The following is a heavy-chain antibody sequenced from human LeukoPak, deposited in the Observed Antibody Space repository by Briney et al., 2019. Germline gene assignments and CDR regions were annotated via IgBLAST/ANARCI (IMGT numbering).Heavy chain of an antibody. CDR1: GYTFTGYY. V-gene: IGHV1-2*02. Sequence: ASVKVSCKASGYTFTGYYLHWVRQAPGQGLEWMGWINPNSGGTNYAQKFQGKVTMTRDTSISTAYMDLSRLTSDDTAVYYCARDLRTISTSRRVIANWFDPWAREPWSPSPQ. D-gene: IGHD3-3*02. CDR3: ARDLRTISTSRRVIANWFDP. J-gene: IGHJ5*02. CDR2: INPNSGGT.